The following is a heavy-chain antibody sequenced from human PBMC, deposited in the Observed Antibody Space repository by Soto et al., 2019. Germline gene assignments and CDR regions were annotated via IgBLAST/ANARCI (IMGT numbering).Heavy chain of an antibody. V-gene: IGHV1-69*13. J-gene: IGHJ4*02. CDR1: GGTFSSYS. CDR3: ARDGGRHSGGIDY. D-gene: IGHD1-26*01. CDR2: IIPIFGTA. Sequence: GASVKVSCKASGGTFSSYSINWVRQAPGQGLEWMGEIIPIFGTANYARKFQGRVTIIADESTSTAYMELSSLRSEDTAVYYCARDGGRHSGGIDYWGQGTLVTVSS.